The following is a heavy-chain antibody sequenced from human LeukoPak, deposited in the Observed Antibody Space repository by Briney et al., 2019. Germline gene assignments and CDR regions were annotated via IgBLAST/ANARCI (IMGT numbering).Heavy chain of an antibody. CDR2: IYWNDDK. Sequence: SGPTLVHPTPPLTLTCTFSGFSLRTSGVGVGWIRQPPVKALEWLALIYWNDDKRYSPSLKSRLTITKDSSKNQVVLTMTSMDPVDTGTYYCALSRGGGYYDSSGYLFDYWGQGTLVTVSS. V-gene: IGHV2-5*01. D-gene: IGHD3-22*01. J-gene: IGHJ4*02. CDR1: GFSLRTSGVG. CDR3: ALSRGGGYYDSSGYLFDY.